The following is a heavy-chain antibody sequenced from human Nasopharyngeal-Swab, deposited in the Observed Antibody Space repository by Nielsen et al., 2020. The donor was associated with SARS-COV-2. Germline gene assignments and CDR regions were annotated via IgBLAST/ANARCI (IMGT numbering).Heavy chain of an antibody. CDR2: IYYSGST. V-gene: IGHV4-59*01. CDR3: ARDVDGDSPSYNWFDP. Sequence: SETLSLTCTVSGGSISSYYWSWIRQPPGKGLEWIGYIYYSGSTNYNPSLKNRVTISVDTSKNQFSLKLSSGTAADTAVYYWARDVDGDSPSYNWFDPWGQGTLVTVSS. D-gene: IGHD4-17*01. J-gene: IGHJ5*02. CDR1: GGSISSYY.